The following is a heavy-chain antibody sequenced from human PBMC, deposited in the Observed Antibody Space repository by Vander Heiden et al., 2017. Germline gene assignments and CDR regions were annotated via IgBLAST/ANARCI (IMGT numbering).Heavy chain of an antibody. D-gene: IGHD3-10*01. CDR2: IRGSGVRT. J-gene: IGHJ3*02. Sequence: EVQLLESGGGLVQRGGFLRLSCAASGYTFISHDMRWVGPAPGKGPGGVSAIRGSGVRTYSADSVKGRFTISRDNSKDTMYLQMKRLRAGDTATYYSVKEGNEFRGAFDIWGQGTMVIVYS. CDR1: GYTFISHD. V-gene: IGHV3-23*01. CDR3: VKEGNEFRGAFDI.